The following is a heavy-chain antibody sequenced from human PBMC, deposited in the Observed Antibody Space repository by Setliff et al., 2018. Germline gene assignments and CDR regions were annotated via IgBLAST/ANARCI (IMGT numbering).Heavy chain of an antibody. D-gene: IGHD2-21*01. CDR3: ARGYCDGIGCPAPLYYFDS. CDR1: GYTFTGPY. J-gene: IGHJ4*02. Sequence: SVKVSCKASGYTFTGPYMHWVRQAPGQGLEWMGWINPDTGYSKYAQKFQGRVTLTRDTSLTTAYMELRSLTSDDTAVYYCARGYCDGIGCPAPLYYFDSWGQGTLVTVSS. CDR2: INPDTGYS. V-gene: IGHV1-2*02.